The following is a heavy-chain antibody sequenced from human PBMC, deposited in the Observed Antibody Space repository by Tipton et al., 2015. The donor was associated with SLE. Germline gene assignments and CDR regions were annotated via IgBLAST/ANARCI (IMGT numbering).Heavy chain of an antibody. J-gene: IGHJ4*02. CDR2: IYYSGST. CDR1: GGFVKDFY. D-gene: IGHD2-8*01. CDR3: VRLRSKVLIDY. V-gene: IGHV4-39*07. Sequence: TLSLTCTVSGGFVKDFYWAWIRQPPGKGPEWIGTIYYSGSTYYYPSLKSRITISVDTSKNQFSLEVRSVTAADTAVYYCVRLRSKVLIDYWGQGTLVTVSS.